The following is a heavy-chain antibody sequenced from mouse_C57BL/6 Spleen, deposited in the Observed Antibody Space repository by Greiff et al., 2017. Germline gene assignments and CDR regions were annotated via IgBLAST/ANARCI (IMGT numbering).Heavy chain of an antibody. Sequence: EPGGGLVQPKGSLKLSCAASGFTFNTYAMHWVRQAPGKGLEWVARIRSKSSNYATYYADSVKDRFTISRDDSQSMLYLQMNNLKTEDTAMYYCVREESTMVTTRAWFAYWGQGTLVTVSA. V-gene: IGHV10-3*01. J-gene: IGHJ3*01. CDR1: GFTFNTYA. CDR2: IRSKSSNYAT. CDR3: VREESTMVTTRAWFAY. D-gene: IGHD2-2*01.